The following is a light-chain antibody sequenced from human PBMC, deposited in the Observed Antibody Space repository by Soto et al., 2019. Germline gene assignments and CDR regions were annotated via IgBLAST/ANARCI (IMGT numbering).Light chain of an antibody. CDR2: SDT. J-gene: IGLJ3*02. CDR1: SSNIGTNT. Sequence: QDVVIQPPSASGTPGQRVTISCSGSSSNIGTNTVTWYQQVPGTAPKVLIYSDTQRPSGVPDRFSGSKSGTSASLGISGLQSEDEADYYCAAWDDSLNAPRVFGGGTKLTVL. V-gene: IGLV1-44*01. CDR3: AAWDDSLNAPRV.